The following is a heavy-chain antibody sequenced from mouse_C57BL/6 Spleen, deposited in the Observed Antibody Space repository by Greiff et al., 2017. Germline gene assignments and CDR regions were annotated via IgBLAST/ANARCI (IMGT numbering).Heavy chain of an antibody. CDR1: GYTFTSYW. J-gene: IGHJ3*01. Sequence: QVQLQQSGAELVKPGASVKMSCKASGYTFTSYWITWVKQRPGQGLEWIGDIYPGSGSTNYNEKFKSKATLTVDTSSSTAYMQLSSLTSEDSAVYYCARYYYDYRAWFAYWGQGTLVTVSA. V-gene: IGHV1-55*01. CDR2: IYPGSGST. CDR3: ARYYYDYRAWFAY. D-gene: IGHD2-4*01.